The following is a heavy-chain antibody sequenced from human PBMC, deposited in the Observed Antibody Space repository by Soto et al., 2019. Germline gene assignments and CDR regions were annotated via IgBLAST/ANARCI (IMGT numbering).Heavy chain of an antibody. V-gene: IGHV1-18*01. CDR2: ISAYNGNT. Sequence: GAAVKVSCKASGYTFTSYDIRWVRQAPEQGLEWMGWISAYNGNTNYAQKLQGRVTMATDTSTSTAYMELRSLRSDDTAVYYCAREKWYCSGGSCYSLYYWGQGTLVTVSS. CDR3: AREKWYCSGGSCYSLYY. D-gene: IGHD2-15*01. CDR1: GYTFTSYD. J-gene: IGHJ4*02.